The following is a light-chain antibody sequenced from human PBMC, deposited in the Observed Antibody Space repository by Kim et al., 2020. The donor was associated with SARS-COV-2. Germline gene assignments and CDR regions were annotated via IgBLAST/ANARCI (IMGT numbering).Light chain of an antibody. V-gene: IGLV3-1*01. CDR2: EDS. Sequence: SGSLGQTASITCCGDKLGDKYACWYQQKPGQSPVLVIYEDSKRPSGIPERFSGSNSGNTATLTISGTQAMDEADYYCQAWGSSTVVFGGGTQLTVL. J-gene: IGLJ2*01. CDR1: KLGDKY. CDR3: QAWGSSTVV.